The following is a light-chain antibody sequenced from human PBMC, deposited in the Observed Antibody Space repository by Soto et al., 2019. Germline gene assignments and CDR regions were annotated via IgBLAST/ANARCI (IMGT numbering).Light chain of an antibody. Sequence: EIVLTQSPGPLSLSPGERATLSCRASQSVSAGYLAWYQQKPGQAPRLLIYGASSSATGIPDSFSVSGSVTDFTLTNSTLEPEYLPVSDCQQYDSSPTFGQGTKLESK. J-gene: IGKJ2*01. CDR3: QQYDSSPT. CDR2: GAS. V-gene: IGKV3-20*01. CDR1: QSVSAGY.